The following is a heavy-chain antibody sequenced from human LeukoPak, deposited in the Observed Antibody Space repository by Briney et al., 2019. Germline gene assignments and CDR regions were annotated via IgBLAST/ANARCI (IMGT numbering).Heavy chain of an antibody. V-gene: IGHV3-7*01. J-gene: IGHJ4*02. D-gene: IGHD3-3*01. CDR1: GFIFTNYF. CDR3: ATDRGWRTSGYYLYYFEY. CDR2: IKHDGSEK. Sequence: GGSLRLSCAASGFIFTNYFMSWVRQAPGKGLEWVASIKHDGSEKYYVDSVRGRFTVSRDNTMNSLYLQMSSLRAEDTAVYYCATDRGWRTSGYYLYYFEYWGQGTLVTFSS.